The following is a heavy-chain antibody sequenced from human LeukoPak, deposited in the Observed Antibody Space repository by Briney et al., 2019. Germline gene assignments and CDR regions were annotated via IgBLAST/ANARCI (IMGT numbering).Heavy chain of an antibody. J-gene: IGHJ4*02. V-gene: IGHV3-73*01. CDR2: IRSKANSYAT. CDR1: GVTFSGSA. Sequence: GGALRLSCAAAGVTFSGSAMHWVRQASGKGLELAGRIRSKANSYATAYAASVKGRFTISRDDSKNTAYLQMNSLKTEDTAVYYCTTIAVAGLVDYWGQGTLVTVSS. D-gene: IGHD6-19*01. CDR3: TTIAVAGLVDY.